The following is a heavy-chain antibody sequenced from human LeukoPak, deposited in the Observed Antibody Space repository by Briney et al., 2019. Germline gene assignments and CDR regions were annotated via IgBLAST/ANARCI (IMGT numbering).Heavy chain of an antibody. J-gene: IGHJ4*02. D-gene: IGHD1-26*01. CDR3: AKDRSYYETEFDY. Sequence: PGGSLRLSCAASGFTFSSYAMSWVRQAPGKGLEWVSAISGSGGSTYYADSVKGRFTISRDNSKNTLYLQMNSLGAEDTAVYYCAKDRSYYETEFDYWGQGTLVTVSS. CDR2: ISGSGGST. CDR1: GFTFSSYA. V-gene: IGHV3-23*01.